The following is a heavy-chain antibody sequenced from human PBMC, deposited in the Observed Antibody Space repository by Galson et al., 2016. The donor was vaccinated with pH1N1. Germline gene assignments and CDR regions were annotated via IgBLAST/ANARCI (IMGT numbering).Heavy chain of an antibody. Sequence: TLSLTCPVSGGSISSGDYYWSWFRQPPGKGLEWIGYIFYSESTYYNPSLKSRVTISVDTSKNQFSLKLTSVTAADTAVYYCARGVAAAGSYYFDYWGQGTLVTVSS. J-gene: IGHJ4*02. CDR2: IFYSEST. D-gene: IGHD6-13*01. CDR1: GGSISSGDYY. CDR3: ARGVAAAGSYYFDY. V-gene: IGHV4-30-4*08.